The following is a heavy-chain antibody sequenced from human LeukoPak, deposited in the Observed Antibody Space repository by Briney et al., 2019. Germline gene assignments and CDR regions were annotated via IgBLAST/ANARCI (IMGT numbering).Heavy chain of an antibody. CDR3: ARARFRPDYYYYCYMDV. J-gene: IGHJ6*03. Sequence: TGGSLRLSCAASGFTFDDYGMSWVRQAPGKGLEWVSGINWNGGSTGYADSVKGRFTISRDNAKNSLYLQMNSLRAEDTALYYCARARFRPDYYYYCYMDVWGKGTTVTVSS. D-gene: IGHD2-2*01. CDR2: INWNGGST. V-gene: IGHV3-20*04. CDR1: GFTFDDYG.